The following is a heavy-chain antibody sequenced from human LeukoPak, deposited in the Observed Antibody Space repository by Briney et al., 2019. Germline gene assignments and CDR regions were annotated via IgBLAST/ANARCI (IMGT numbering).Heavy chain of an antibody. V-gene: IGHV3-23*01. CDR1: GFTCSNYA. D-gene: IGHD3-22*01. CDR3: AKGTKVIVVDNYFDY. Sequence: PGGSLRLSCAASGFTCSNYAMSWVRQAPGKGLEWVSAISGNGGGTYYADSVKGRFTISRVNSKDTLYLQMKSLRAEDTAVYYCAKGTKVIVVDNYFDYWGQGTLVTVSS. J-gene: IGHJ4*02. CDR2: ISGNGGGT.